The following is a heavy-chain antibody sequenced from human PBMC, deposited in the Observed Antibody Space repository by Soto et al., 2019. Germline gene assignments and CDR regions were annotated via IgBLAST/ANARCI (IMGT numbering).Heavy chain of an antibody. Sequence: QVQLQESGPGLVKPSGTLSLTCAVFGGSISNSNWWTWVGQPPGKGLDWIGEIFHSGSANYNSSLMGRVTLSVDKANNQFSLKLSSVTAADTAVYYCAHRPIVGAAIWGQGTLVTVSS. CDR2: IFHSGSA. CDR3: AHRPIVGAAI. D-gene: IGHD1-26*01. V-gene: IGHV4-4*02. J-gene: IGHJ4*02. CDR1: GGSISNSNW.